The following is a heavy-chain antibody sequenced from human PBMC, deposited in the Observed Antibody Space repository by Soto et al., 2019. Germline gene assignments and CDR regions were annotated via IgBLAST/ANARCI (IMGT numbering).Heavy chain of an antibody. CDR1: GFTFSSYG. Sequence: GGSLRLSCAASGFTFSSYGMHWVRQAPGKGLEWVAVISYDGSNKYYADSVKGRFTISRDNSKNTLYLQMNSLRAEDTAVYYCANPGDRAQGRPTWGQGTLVTVSS. D-gene: IGHD3-10*01. V-gene: IGHV3-30*18. CDR3: ANPGDRAQGRPT. CDR2: ISYDGSNK. J-gene: IGHJ5*02.